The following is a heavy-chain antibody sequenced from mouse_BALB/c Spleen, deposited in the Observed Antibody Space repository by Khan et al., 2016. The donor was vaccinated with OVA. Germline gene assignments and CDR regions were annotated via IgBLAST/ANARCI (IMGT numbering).Heavy chain of an antibody. Sequence: QVQLKESGPELVRPGVSVKISCKGSGYTFTAYGMHWVRQSPAKSLEWIGVITTYSGDTNYNQKFKGKATMTVDKSSSTAYMELARLTSEESAIYYCARLALRLDYWGQGTSVTVS. CDR3: ARLALRLDY. CDR2: ITTYSGDT. J-gene: IGHJ4*01. V-gene: IGHV1S137*01. CDR1: GYTFTAYG. D-gene: IGHD1-1*01.